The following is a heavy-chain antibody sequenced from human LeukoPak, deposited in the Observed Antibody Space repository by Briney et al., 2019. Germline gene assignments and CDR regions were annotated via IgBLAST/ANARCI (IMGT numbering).Heavy chain of an antibody. CDR2: ISSSGST. Sequence: PSETLSLTCTVSGDSISSGDYYWSWIRQPAGKGLEWIGHISSSGSTHYNPALKSRVTISVDTSKNQFSLKLSSVTAADTAVYFCARGPYSYDSSGAFDIWGQGTMVTVSS. CDR1: GDSISSGDYY. J-gene: IGHJ3*02. V-gene: IGHV4-61*09. CDR3: ARGPYSYDSSGAFDI. D-gene: IGHD3-22*01.